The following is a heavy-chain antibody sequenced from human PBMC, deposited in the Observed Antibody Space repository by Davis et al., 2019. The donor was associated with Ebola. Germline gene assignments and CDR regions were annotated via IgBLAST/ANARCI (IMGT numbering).Heavy chain of an antibody. Sequence: GESLKISCTDSVITFSSYAMTWVRQAPGKGLEWVSAISGSGGSTYYADSVKGRFTISRDNSKKTLYLQMNSLRAEDTAVYYCAKRGGYGYDYYYYYGMDVWGQGTTVTVSS. J-gene: IGHJ6*02. V-gene: IGHV3-23*01. CDR3: AKRGGYGYDYYYYYGMDV. CDR2: ISGSGGST. CDR1: VITFSSYA. D-gene: IGHD5-18*01.